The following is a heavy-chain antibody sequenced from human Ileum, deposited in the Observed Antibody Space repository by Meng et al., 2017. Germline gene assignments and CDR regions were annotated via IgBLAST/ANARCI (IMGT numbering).Heavy chain of an antibody. CDR2: IFYSGAT. V-gene: IGHV4-30-4*01. CDR3: VSERRRSYFFDY. Sequence: QVQLQESGPGLVKPSQTRVLNCTVSGGSITSGDYYWSWIRQPPGKGLEWIGYIFYSGATYSNPSLKSRVTVSLDTSKSQFSLKLSSVTAADTAIYYCVSERRRSYFFDYWGQGTLVTVSS. J-gene: IGHJ4*02. CDR1: GGSITSGDYY.